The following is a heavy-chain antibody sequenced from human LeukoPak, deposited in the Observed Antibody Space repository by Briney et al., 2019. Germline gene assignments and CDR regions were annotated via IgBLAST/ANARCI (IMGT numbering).Heavy chain of an antibody. Sequence: SETLSLTCTVSGGSISSGSYYWSWIRQPAGKGLEWIGRIYTSGSTNYNPSLKSRVTISVDTSKNQFSLKLSSVTAADTAVYYCAREAYYYGSGSYWYFDYWGQGTLVTVSS. CDR3: AREAYYYGSGSYWYFDY. D-gene: IGHD3-10*01. V-gene: IGHV4-61*02. J-gene: IGHJ4*02. CDR1: GGSISSGSYY. CDR2: IYTSGST.